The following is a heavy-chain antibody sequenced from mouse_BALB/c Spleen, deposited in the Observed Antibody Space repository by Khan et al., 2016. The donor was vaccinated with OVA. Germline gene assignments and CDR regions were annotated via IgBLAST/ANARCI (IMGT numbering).Heavy chain of an antibody. CDR2: ISSGGDYI. J-gene: IGHJ3*01. V-gene: IGHV5-6*01. CDR1: GFTFSSYA. D-gene: IGHD1-1*01. Sequence: EVELVESGGDLVKPGGSLKLSCSASGFTFSSYAMSWVRQTPEKRLEWVATISSGGDYIFYPDTVQGRFTISRDNTKSTLYLQMSSLKSEDTAMYYCTRHNYGPFAYWGQGTLVTVSA. CDR3: TRHNYGPFAY.